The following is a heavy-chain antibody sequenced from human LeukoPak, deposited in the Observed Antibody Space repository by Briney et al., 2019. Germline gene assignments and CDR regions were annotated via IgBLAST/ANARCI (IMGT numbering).Heavy chain of an antibody. J-gene: IGHJ5*02. CDR2: LSYSGSP. D-gene: IGHD1-1*01. CDR1: GVSISSYY. Sequence: SETLSLTCTVSGVSISSYYWTWIRQPPGKGLEWIGYLSYSGSPNYNPSLKSRVTISVDTSKNQFSLKLTSLTAADTALYFCARDSMRIQTGTTPWGQGTLVTVSS. V-gene: IGHV4-59*12. CDR3: ARDSMRIQTGTTP.